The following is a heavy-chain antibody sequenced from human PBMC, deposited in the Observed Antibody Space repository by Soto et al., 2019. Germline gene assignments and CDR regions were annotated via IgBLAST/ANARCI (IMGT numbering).Heavy chain of an antibody. Sequence: QVQLVQSGTEVKRPGSSVRVSCKASEDTFTTSAITWVRQAPGQGLEWMGRITPNLGIAKYAQKFQDSVTIIADKSTSTAYIELSSLTSEDTAIYYCARSGQTAFITTIGDFFDSWGQGTLVTVSS. V-gene: IGHV1-69*02. J-gene: IGHJ4*02. CDR1: EDTFTTSA. CDR2: ITPNLGIA. D-gene: IGHD1-26*01. CDR3: ARSGQTAFITTIGDFFDS.